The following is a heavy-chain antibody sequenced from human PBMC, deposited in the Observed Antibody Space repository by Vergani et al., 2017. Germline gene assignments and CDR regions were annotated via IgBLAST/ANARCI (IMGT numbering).Heavy chain of an antibody. J-gene: IGHJ3*02. CDR2: IYYSGST. CDR3: AAGSDPLYPGAFDI. Sequence: QVQLQESGPGLVQPSETLSLTCTVSGGSISSYYWSWIRQPPGKGLEWLGYIYYSGSTNYNPPLKSRVTISVDTSKNQFSLKLSSVTAADTAVYYCAAGSDPLYPGAFDIWGQGTMVTVSS. V-gene: IGHV4-59*01. CDR1: GGSISSYY. D-gene: IGHD1-26*01.